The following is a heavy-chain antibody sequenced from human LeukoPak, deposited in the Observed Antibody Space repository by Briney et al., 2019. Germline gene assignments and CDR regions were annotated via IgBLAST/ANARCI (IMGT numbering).Heavy chain of an antibody. J-gene: IGHJ4*02. CDR3: ARKATRRGYFDY. CDR1: GFTFSSYA. CDR2: ISGSGGST. Sequence: PGGSLRLSCAASGFTFSSYAVSWVRQAPGKGLEWVSAISGSGGSTYYADSVKGRFTISRDNSKNTLYLQMNSLRAEDTAVYYCARKATRRGYFDYWGQGTLVTVSS. D-gene: IGHD1-26*01. V-gene: IGHV3-23*01.